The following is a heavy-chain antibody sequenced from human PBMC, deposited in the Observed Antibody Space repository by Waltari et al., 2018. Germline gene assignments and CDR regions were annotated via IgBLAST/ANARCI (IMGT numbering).Heavy chain of an antibody. CDR1: GYTFPSSY. V-gene: IGHV1-46*01. CDR2: INPSGGST. CDR3: ARGTNSGYDPGEY. J-gene: IGHJ4*02. Sequence: QVQLVQSGAEVKKPGASVKVSCKASGYTFPSSYMHCVRQAPGQGLEWMGIINPSGGSTSYAQKFQGRVTMTRDTSTSTVYMELSSLRSEDTAVYYCARGTNSGYDPGEYWGQGTLVTVSS. D-gene: IGHD5-12*01.